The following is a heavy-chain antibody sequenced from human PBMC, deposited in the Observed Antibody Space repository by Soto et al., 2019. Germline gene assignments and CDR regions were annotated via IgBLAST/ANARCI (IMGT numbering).Heavy chain of an antibody. D-gene: IGHD2-15*01. J-gene: IGHJ5*01. CDR3: ARGRYCLTGRCFPNWFDS. V-gene: IGHV4-30-4*01. CDR1: GDSISTVAYC. CDR2: IYKSATT. Sequence: SETLSLTCSVSGDSISTVAYCWAWIRQPPGQALEYIGYIYKSATTYYNPSFESRVAISLDTSKSQFSLKVTSVTAADTAVYFCARGRYCLTGRCFPNWFDSWGQGTLVTVSS.